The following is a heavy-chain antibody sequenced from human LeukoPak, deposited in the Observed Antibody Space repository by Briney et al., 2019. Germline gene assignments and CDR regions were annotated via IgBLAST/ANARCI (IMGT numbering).Heavy chain of an antibody. Sequence: GGSLRLSRAASGFTFRSYSMNWVRQAPGKGLEWLSSISSSSSYIYYADSVKGRFTMSRDNAKNSLYLQMNSLRAEDTAVYYCVRDGGSVEMATIGDYWGQGTLVTVSS. J-gene: IGHJ4*02. CDR2: ISSSSSYI. CDR1: GFTFRSYS. V-gene: IGHV3-21*01. CDR3: VRDGGSVEMATIGDY. D-gene: IGHD5-24*01.